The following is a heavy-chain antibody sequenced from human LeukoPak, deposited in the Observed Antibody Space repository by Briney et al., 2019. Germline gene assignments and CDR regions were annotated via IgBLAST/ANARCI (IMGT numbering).Heavy chain of an antibody. CDR3: AREKDYDILTGYYKGAFDI. CDR2: INHSGST. D-gene: IGHD3-9*01. J-gene: IGHJ3*02. CDR1: GGSFSGYY. Sequence: PSETLSLTCAVYGGSFSGYYWSWIRQPPGKGLEWIGEINHSGSTNYNPSLKSRVTISVDTSKNQFSLKLSSVTAADTAVYYCAREKDYDILTGYYKGAFDIWGQGTMVTVPS. V-gene: IGHV4-34*01.